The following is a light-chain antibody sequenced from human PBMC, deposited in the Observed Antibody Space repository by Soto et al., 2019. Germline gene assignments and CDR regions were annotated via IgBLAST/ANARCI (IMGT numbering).Light chain of an antibody. CDR3: QNYNSGPRT. Sequence: DIQMTQSPSSLSASVGDRVTITCRASQAINIYLAWYQHKPGKVPELLIYTTSTLQSGVPSRFSGSGSGTDFPLTISSLQPEDVGTYYCQNYNSGPRTFGQGTKVEIK. J-gene: IGKJ1*01. CDR2: TTS. V-gene: IGKV1-27*01. CDR1: QAINIY.